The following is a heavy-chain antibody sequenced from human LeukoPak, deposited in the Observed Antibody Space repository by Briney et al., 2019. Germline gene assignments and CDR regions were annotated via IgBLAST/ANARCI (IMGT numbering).Heavy chain of an antibody. CDR2: IYYSGST. V-gene: IGHV4-59*01. D-gene: IGHD3-3*01. J-gene: IGHJ5*02. CDR3: AREPLRFWFDP. CDR1: GGSISSYY. Sequence: SETLSLTCTVSGGSISSYYWSWIRQPPGKGLEWIGYIYYSGSTNYNPSLKSRVTISVDTSMNQFSLKLSSVTAADTAVYYCAREPLRFWFDPWGQGTLVTVSS.